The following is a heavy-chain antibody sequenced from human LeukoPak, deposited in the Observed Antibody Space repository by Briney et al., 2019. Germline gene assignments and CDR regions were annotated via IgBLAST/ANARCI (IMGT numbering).Heavy chain of an antibody. CDR1: GLTFTSYG. CDR2: VSYDGSSK. J-gene: IGHJ4*02. Sequence: PGRSLRLSCAASGLTFTSYGMHWVRQAPGKGLEWVAVVSYDGSSKYYADSVKGRFTISRDNSKNTLSLQMNSLSAEDTALYYCAKDVARGGIKGSFDYWGQGTLVTVSS. D-gene: IGHD3-16*01. CDR3: AKDVARGGIKGSFDY. V-gene: IGHV3-30*18.